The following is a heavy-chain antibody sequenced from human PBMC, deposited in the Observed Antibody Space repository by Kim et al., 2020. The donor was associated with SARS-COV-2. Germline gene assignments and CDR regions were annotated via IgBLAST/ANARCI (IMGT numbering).Heavy chain of an antibody. J-gene: IGHJ6*02. Sequence: YVKSQFTIARDNSKNTLYLQMNSQRAEDTAVYYCARGGESGNPADHYAMDVWGQGTTVTVSS. V-gene: IGHV3-23*01. CDR3: ARGGESGNPADHYAMDV. D-gene: IGHD2-15*01.